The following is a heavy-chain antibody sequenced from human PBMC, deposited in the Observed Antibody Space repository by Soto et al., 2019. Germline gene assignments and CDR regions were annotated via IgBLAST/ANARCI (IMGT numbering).Heavy chain of an antibody. CDR2: IRSKANSYAS. CDR3: NREGYCSRTSFSWYFDL. J-gene: IGHJ2*01. V-gene: IGHV3-73*01. Sequence: GGSLRLSCAASGFTFSGSAMHWVRQASGKGLEWVGRIRSKANSYASAYAASVKGMFTISRDYSKNTADLQMNSLKTEDTAVYYCNREGYCSRTSFSWYFDLWGRGTLVTVSS. D-gene: IGHD2-2*01. CDR1: GFTFSGSA.